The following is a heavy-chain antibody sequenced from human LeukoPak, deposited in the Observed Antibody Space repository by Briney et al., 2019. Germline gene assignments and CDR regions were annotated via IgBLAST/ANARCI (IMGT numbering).Heavy chain of an antibody. V-gene: IGHV3-7*01. CDR3: ARVGSRGGY. J-gene: IGHJ4*02. CDR1: GFTFSSYW. Sequence: AGGSLRLSCAAPGFTFSSYWMSWVRQAPGKGLEWVANIKQDGSEKYYVDSVKGRFTISRDNAKNSLYLQMNSLRAEDTAVYYCARVGSRGGYWGQGTLVTVSS. CDR2: IKQDGSEK. D-gene: IGHD1-26*01.